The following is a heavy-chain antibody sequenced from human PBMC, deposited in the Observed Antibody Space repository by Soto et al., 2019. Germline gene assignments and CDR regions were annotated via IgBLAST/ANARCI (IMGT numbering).Heavy chain of an antibody. Sequence: QITLKESGPTLVKPTQPLTLTCTFSGFSLPTDRVGVGWIRHPPGKALEWLAVIYWDDTKTYRPSLKCRLTITKDTSKSQVALTLTEMDPVVTASYYCAHAYGGRSLYWGQGPLVTVSS. CDR2: IYWDDTK. V-gene: IGHV2-5*02. CDR1: GFSLPTDRVG. J-gene: IGHJ4*02. D-gene: IGHD1-26*01. CDR3: AHAYGGRSLY.